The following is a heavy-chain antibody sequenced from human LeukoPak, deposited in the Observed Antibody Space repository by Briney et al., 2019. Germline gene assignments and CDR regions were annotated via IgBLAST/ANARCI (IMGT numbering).Heavy chain of an antibody. CDR3: ARDYGYEIDY. CDR1: GFTFSSYS. J-gene: IGHJ4*02. Sequence: GRSLRLSCAASGFTFSSYSMNWVRQAPGKGLEWVSSISSSSTYADSVKGRFTISRDSAKNSLYLQMNSLRVEGTAVYYCARDYGYEIDYWGQGTLVTVSS. V-gene: IGHV3-21*01. D-gene: IGHD5-24*01. CDR2: ISSSST.